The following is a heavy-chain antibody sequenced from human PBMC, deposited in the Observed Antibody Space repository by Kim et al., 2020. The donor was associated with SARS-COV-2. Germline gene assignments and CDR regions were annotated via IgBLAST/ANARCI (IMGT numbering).Heavy chain of an antibody. J-gene: IGHJ4*02. D-gene: IGHD2-2*02. Sequence: SVKGRFTISRDNAKNSLYLQMNSLRAEDTAVYYCARAVMGRQLLYKTFDYWGQGTLVTVSS. CDR3: ARAVMGRQLLYKTFDY. V-gene: IGHV3-21*01.